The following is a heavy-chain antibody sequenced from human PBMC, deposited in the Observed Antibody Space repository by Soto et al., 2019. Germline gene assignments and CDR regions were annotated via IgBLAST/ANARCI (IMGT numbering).Heavy chain of an antibody. CDR2: LDNDGTNT. D-gene: IGHD3-16*01. V-gene: IGHV3-74*01. CDR1: GFTFSTYW. Sequence: AGGSLRLSCAASGFTFSTYWMHWVRQSPGKGLVWVSRLDNDGTNTRYADSAKGRFTVSRDNGKNTVYLQMDSLRAEDTAVYYCARDGGTYFDYWGQGTLVTVSS. J-gene: IGHJ4*02. CDR3: ARDGGTYFDY.